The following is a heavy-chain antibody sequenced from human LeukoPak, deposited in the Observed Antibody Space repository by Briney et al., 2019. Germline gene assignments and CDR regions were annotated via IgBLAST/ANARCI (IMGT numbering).Heavy chain of an antibody. CDR3: AKKVETRSSPSALDP. Sequence: PGRSLRLSCAASGFTFSSYGVHWVRQAPGKGLEWVAVISYDGSHKFYADSVRGRFTISRDNSKNTLYLQMNSLRTEDTAFYYCAKKVETRSSPSALDPWGQGTLVTVSS. V-gene: IGHV3-30*18. J-gene: IGHJ5*02. D-gene: IGHD6-6*01. CDR2: ISYDGSHK. CDR1: GFTFSSYG.